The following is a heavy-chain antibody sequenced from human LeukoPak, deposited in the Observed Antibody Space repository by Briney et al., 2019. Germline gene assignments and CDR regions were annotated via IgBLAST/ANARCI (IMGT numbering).Heavy chain of an antibody. CDR1: GLSFTTYD. D-gene: IGHD3-10*01. Sequence: QPGGCLRLSCGASGLSFTTYDFHWVRQRKGESPEWVSAIGTVGDTYYPDSVKGRFTISRENAKNSLYLQMNSLEVGDTAVYYCASATRGCYYDHWGQGTLVTVSS. V-gene: IGHV3-13*01. CDR3: ASATRGCYYDH. J-gene: IGHJ5*02. CDR2: IGTVGDT.